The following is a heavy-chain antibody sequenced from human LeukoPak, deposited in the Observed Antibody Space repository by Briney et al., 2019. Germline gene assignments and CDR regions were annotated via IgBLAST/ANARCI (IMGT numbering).Heavy chain of an antibody. CDR3: ARTYDFWSGLFDY. J-gene: IGHJ4*02. CDR2: IYHSGST. D-gene: IGHD3-3*01. Sequence: SETLSLTCTVSGYSISSGYYWGWIRQPPGKGLEWIGSIYHSGSTYYNPSLKSRVTISVDTSKNQFSLKLSSVTAADTAMYYCARTYDFWSGLFDYWGQGTLVTVSS. V-gene: IGHV4-38-2*02. CDR1: GYSISSGYY.